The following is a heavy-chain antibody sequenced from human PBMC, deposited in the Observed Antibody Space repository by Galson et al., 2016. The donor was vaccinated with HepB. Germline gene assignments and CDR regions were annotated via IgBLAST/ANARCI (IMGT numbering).Heavy chain of an antibody. Sequence: SLRLSCAASGFTFSSYKMHWVRQAPGKGLDWVAVILYDGSDKYYADSVKGRLTISRDTSKNTLYLQMNSLRAEDTAVYYCARDQYVRGSGWYSASGCWGQGTLVTVSS. D-gene: IGHD6-13*01. V-gene: IGHV3-30*04. CDR2: ILYDGSDK. CDR1: GFTFSSYK. J-gene: IGHJ4*02. CDR3: ARDQYVRGSGWYSASGC.